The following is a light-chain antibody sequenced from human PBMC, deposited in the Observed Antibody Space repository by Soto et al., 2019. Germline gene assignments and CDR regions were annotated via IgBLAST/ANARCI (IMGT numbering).Light chain of an antibody. V-gene: IGKV1-9*01. J-gene: IGKJ5*01. CDR1: QGLSSD. CDR2: AST. Sequence: DIQLTQSPSFLSASVGDRVTITCRASQGLSSDLAWYQQKPGKAPKLLIYASTTLQGGVSSRFSGSGPEPEFTLTISSLQPEDFATYYCLLLISYPITVGQGTLLEIK. CDR3: LLLISYPIT.